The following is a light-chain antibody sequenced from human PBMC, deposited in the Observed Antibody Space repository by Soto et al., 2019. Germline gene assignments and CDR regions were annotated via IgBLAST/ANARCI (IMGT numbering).Light chain of an antibody. Sequence: QSALTQPASVSGSPGQSVTISCTGTSSNVGSCNYVSWYQQHPGKAPKLMIYEVINRPSGVSNRFSGSKSGNTASLTISGLQAEEEADYYCCSSVRSGHLVFGGGTKVTVL. CDR3: CSSVRSGHLV. CDR2: EVI. V-gene: IGLV2-23*02. J-gene: IGLJ2*01. CDR1: SSNVGSCNY.